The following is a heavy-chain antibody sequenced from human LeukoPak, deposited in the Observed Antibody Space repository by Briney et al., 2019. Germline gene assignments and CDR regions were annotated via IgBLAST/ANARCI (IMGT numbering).Heavy chain of an antibody. CDR1: GFTFRNYG. CDR2: VTYDGGNQ. Sequence: GGSLRLSCAASGFTFRNYGMKWVRQAPGKGLEWVAHVTYDGGNQYYADSVKGRFTISRDNSKNTLYLQLNSLGAEDTAIYYCARDGDRGWFGESIWGQGTLVTVSS. D-gene: IGHD3-10*01. V-gene: IGHV3-30*03. CDR3: ARDGDRGWFGESI. J-gene: IGHJ4*02.